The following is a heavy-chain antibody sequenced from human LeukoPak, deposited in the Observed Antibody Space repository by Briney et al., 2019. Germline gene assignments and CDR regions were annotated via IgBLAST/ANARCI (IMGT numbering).Heavy chain of an antibody. CDR3: AKDLGELGFGESDY. Sequence: GGSLRLSCAASGFTFSSYWMSWVRQAPGKGLEWVSAISGSGGSTYYADSVKGRFTISRDNSKNTLYLQMNSLRAEDTAVYYCAKDLGELGFGESDYWGQGTLVTVSS. CDR2: ISGSGGST. J-gene: IGHJ4*02. CDR1: GFTFSSYW. V-gene: IGHV3-23*01. D-gene: IGHD3-10*01.